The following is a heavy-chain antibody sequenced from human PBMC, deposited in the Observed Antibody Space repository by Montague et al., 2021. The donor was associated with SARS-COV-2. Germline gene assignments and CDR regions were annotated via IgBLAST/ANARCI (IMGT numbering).Heavy chain of an antibody. CDR1: GFTFSSHG. Sequence: SLRLSCAASGFTFSSHGMIWVRQAPGKGLEWVSVIFSGGSSTYYADSVKGRFTISRDNSKNTLYLQMNTLRAEDTAVYYCAEDFGNWGQGTLVTVSS. J-gene: IGHJ4*02. D-gene: IGHD1-14*01. V-gene: IGHV3-23*03. CDR2: IFSGGSST. CDR3: AEDFGN.